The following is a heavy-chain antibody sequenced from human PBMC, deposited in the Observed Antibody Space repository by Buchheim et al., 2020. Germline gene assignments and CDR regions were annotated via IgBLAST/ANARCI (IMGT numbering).Heavy chain of an antibody. CDR1: SGSISSSYW. CDR3: ARNYYFYGMDV. J-gene: IGHJ6*02. V-gene: IGHV4-4*02. CDR2: ISQSGDT. Sequence: QVQLQESGPGLVKPSGTLSLTCAVSSGSISSSYWWSWVRQPPGKGLEWIGEISQSGDTSYTPSLKSRVSMSLENYKNQLSLNLNSVTAADTAVYYCARNYYFYGMDVWGQGTT.